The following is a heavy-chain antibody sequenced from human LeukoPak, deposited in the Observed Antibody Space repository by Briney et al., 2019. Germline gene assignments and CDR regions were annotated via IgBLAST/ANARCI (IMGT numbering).Heavy chain of an antibody. CDR2: IKQDGSEK. CDR1: GFTFSSYW. D-gene: IGHD3-22*01. V-gene: IGHV3-7*01. CDR3: ARVFDYDSSGYCYDPHFDY. J-gene: IGHJ4*02. Sequence: GGSLRLSCAASGFTFSSYWMSWVRQAPGKGLEWVANIKQDGSEKYYVDSVKGRFTISRDNAKNSLYLQMNSLRAEDTAVYYCARVFDYDSSGYCYDPHFDYWGQGTLVTVSS.